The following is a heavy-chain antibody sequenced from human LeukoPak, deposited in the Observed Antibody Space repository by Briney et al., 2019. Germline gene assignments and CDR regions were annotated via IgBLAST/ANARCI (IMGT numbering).Heavy chain of an antibody. CDR1: GYTFTAYY. CDR3: ARRNGHLDY. V-gene: IGHV1-2*02. CDR2: INPNSGAT. Sequence: ASVKVSCKASGYTFTAYYMHWVRQAPGQGLEWMGWINPNSGATKYAQKFQGRVTMTTDTSTSTAYMELRSLRSDDTAVYYCARRNGHLDYWGQGTLVTVSS. D-gene: IGHD2-8*01. J-gene: IGHJ4*02.